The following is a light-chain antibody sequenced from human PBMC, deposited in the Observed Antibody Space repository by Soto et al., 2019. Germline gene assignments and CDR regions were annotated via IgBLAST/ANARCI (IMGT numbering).Light chain of an antibody. CDR1: QSISSH. V-gene: IGKV1-39*01. J-gene: IGKJ1*01. Sequence: DIQMTQSPSSLSASVGDRVTITCRASQSISSHLNWYQQRPGKAPQLLIYAASSLQSGVPSRFSGSGSGTDFTLTISSLQPEDFATYYCQQSYSIPLTFGQGTKVEIK. CDR2: AAS. CDR3: QQSYSIPLT.